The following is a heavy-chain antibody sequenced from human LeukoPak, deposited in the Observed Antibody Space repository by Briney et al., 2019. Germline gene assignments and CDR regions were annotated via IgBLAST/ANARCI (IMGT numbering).Heavy chain of an antibody. J-gene: IGHJ3*02. Sequence: PGGSLRLSCAASGFTFSSYNMNWVPQAQGKGLEWVSYISGSSSTIYYADSLKGRFTISRDNAKNSLYLQMNSLRDEDTAVYYCARAVAGYDAFDIWGQGTMVTVSS. CDR1: GFTFSSYN. D-gene: IGHD6-19*01. V-gene: IGHV3-48*02. CDR3: ARAVAGYDAFDI. CDR2: ISGSSSTI.